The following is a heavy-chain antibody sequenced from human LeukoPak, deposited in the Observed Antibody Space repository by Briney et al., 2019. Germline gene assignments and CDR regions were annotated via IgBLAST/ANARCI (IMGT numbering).Heavy chain of an antibody. V-gene: IGHV5-51*01. Sequence: GESLKISCKGSGYIFTNYWIGWVRQMPEKGLEWMGIIYPADSDTRYSPSFQGQVTISADKSINSAYLQWSSLKASDTAMYYCARLVCSSTSCYSGFDYWGQGTLVTVSS. D-gene: IGHD2-2*01. CDR1: GYIFTNYW. CDR3: ARLVCSSTSCYSGFDY. J-gene: IGHJ4*02. CDR2: IYPADSDT.